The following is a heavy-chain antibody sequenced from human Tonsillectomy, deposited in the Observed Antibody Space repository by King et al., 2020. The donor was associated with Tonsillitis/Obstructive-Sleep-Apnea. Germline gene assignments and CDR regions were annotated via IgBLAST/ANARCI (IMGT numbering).Heavy chain of an antibody. CDR3: ARAYYDILTGYLDDAFDI. D-gene: IGHD3-9*01. CDR1: GDSISSYY. V-gene: IGHV4-59*08. CDR2: IYYSGSI. J-gene: IGHJ3*02. Sequence: QLQESGPGLVKPSETLSLTCTVSGDSISSYYWSWIRQPPGKGLEWIGYIYYSGSINYNPSLKSRVTISVDTSKNQFSLKLRSVTAADTAVYYCARAYYDILTGYLDDAFDIWGQGTMVTVSS.